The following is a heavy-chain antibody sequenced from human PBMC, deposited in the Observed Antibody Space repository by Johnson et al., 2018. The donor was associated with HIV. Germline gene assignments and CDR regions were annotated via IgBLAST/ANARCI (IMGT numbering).Heavy chain of an antibody. CDR1: GFTFGDYA. CDR2: ISYDGSNK. J-gene: IGHJ3*02. Sequence: QEQLVESGGGLVQPGRSLRLSCTASGFTFGDYAMSWVRQAPGKGLECVSVISYDGSNKYYADSVKGRFTISRDNSKNTLYLQMNSLRADDTAGYYCARNAGWGTGGDAFDIWGQGTMVTVSS. D-gene: IGHD7-27*01. CDR3: ARNAGWGTGGDAFDI. V-gene: IGHV3-30-3*01.